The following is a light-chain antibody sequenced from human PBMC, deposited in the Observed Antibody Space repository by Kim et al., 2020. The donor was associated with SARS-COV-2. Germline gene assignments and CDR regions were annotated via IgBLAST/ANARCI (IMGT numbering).Light chain of an antibody. V-gene: IGLV2-14*03. CDR3: SSYTSTSTPWV. J-gene: IGLJ3*02. CDR2: DVT. CDR1: SSDVGGYNY. Sequence: ALTQPASVSGSPGQSIAISCTGSSSDVGGYNYVSWYQQHPGKAPKLMIYDVTKRPSGISDRFSGSKSGNTASLTISGLQAEDEADYYCSSYTSTSTPWVFGGGTQLTVL.